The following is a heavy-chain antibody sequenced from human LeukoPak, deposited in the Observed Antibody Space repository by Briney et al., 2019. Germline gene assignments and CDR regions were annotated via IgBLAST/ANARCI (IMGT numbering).Heavy chain of an antibody. CDR3: ARGYCSCGSCSYFDY. CDR2: IYSGGST. Sequence: GGSLTLSCAASGFTVSSNYMSWVRHAPGTGLECVSVIYSGGSTYYAEPPKGRFTISRDNSKNTLSLQLNTLSADDTAAVYCARGYCSCGSCSYFDYWGQGTLVTVSS. J-gene: IGHJ4*02. V-gene: IGHV3-53*01. CDR1: GFTVSSNY. D-gene: IGHD2-15*01.